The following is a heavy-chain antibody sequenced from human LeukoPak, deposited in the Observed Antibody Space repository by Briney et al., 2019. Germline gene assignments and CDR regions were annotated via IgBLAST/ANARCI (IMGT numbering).Heavy chain of an antibody. J-gene: IGHJ4*02. V-gene: IGHV3-21*01. CDR2: ISSSSSYI. D-gene: IGHD5-12*01. CDR3: ARDYRGLRPFDY. CDR1: GFTFSSYS. Sequence: GGSLRLSCAASGFTFSSYSMNWVRQAPGKGLEWVSSISSSSSYIYYADSVKGRFTISRDNAKNSLYLQMNSLRAEDTAVYYCARDYRGLRPFDYWGQGTLVTVSS.